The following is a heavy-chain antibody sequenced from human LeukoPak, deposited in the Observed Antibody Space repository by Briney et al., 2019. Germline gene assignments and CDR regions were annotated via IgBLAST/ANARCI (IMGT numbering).Heavy chain of an antibody. J-gene: IGHJ3*02. Sequence: ASVKVSCKASGYTFTGYYMHWVRQAPGQGLEWMGWINPNSGGTNYAQKFQGRVTMTRDTSISTAYMELSRLRSDDTAVYYCARSPIAEDRDAFDIWGQGTMVTVSS. CDR2: INPNSGGT. CDR3: ARSPIAEDRDAFDI. D-gene: IGHD6-13*01. CDR1: GYTFTGYY. V-gene: IGHV1-2*02.